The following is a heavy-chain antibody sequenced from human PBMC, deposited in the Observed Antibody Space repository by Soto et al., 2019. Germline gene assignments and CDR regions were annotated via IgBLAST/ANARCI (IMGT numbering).Heavy chain of an antibody. CDR2: INKGGSQK. V-gene: IGHV3-7*01. Sequence: EVQLVESGGALVQPGGSLRLTCATSGLTFSNYWMTWVRQAPGKGLEWVANINKGGSQKSFVDSVKGRFTISRDNAKSSLYLQMNSLTAEDTAIYYCVKEIAAAQWGQGTLVTVSS. D-gene: IGHD6-25*01. CDR1: GLTFSNYW. J-gene: IGHJ4*02. CDR3: VKEIAAAQ.